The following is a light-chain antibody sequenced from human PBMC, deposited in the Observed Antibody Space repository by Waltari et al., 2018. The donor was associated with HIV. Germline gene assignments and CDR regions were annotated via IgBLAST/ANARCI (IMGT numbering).Light chain of an antibody. CDR3: SSYTSSSVV. V-gene: IGLV2-14*01. CDR1: SSDVGGYNY. J-gene: IGLJ2*01. CDR2: EFS. Sequence: QSALTQPASVSGSPGQSITISCTGTSSDVGGYNYVSWYQQHPGKAPKLMIYEFSNRPSGVSTRFSGSKSGNTASLTISGLQAEDEADYYCSSYTSSSVVFGGGTKLTVL.